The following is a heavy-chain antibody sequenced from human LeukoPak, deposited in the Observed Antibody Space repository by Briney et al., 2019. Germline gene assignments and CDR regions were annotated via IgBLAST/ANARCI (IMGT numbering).Heavy chain of an antibody. V-gene: IGHV1-8*01. Sequence: ASVRVSCKTSGYTFSAYDVTWVRQAPGQGLEWMGWMNPNSGNTGSAQKFQGRVTITADESTSTAYMELSSLRSEDTAVYYCARDLGGYSYGYWFDPWGQGTLVTVSS. CDR1: GYTFSAYD. J-gene: IGHJ5*02. CDR2: MNPNSGNT. CDR3: ARDLGGYSYGYWFDP. D-gene: IGHD5-18*01.